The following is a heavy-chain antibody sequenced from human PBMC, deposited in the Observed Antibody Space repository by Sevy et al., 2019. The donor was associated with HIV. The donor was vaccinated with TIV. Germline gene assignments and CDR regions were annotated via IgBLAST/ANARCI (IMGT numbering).Heavy chain of an antibody. CDR3: ARGGSSSWYPLLSFDY. V-gene: IGHV5-51*01. J-gene: IGHJ4*02. Sequence: GESLKISCKGSGYSFTSYWIGWVRQMPGKGLEWMGIIYPGDSNTRYSPSFQGQVTISADKSISTAYLQWSGLKASDTAMYYCARGGSSSWYPLLSFDYWGQGTLVTVSS. CDR2: IYPGDSNT. D-gene: IGHD6-13*01. CDR1: GYSFTSYW.